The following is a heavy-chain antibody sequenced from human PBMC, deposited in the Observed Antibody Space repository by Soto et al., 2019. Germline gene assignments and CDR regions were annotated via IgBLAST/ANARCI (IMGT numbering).Heavy chain of an antibody. J-gene: IGHJ4*02. CDR2: IYHSGST. CDR1: SRSR. Sequence: SRSRWRLIKKHTGKGLEWIGEIYHSGSTNYNPSLKSRVTISVDKSKNQFSPKLSSVTAADTAVYYCARDRYYDSSGYYHHYYFDYWGQGTLVTVSS. V-gene: IGHV4-4*02. D-gene: IGHD3-22*01. CDR3: ARDRYYDSSGYYHHYYFDY.